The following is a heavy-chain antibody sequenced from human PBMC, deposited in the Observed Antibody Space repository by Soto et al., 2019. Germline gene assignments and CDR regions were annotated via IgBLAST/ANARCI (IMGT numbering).Heavy chain of an antibody. V-gene: IGHV1-2*02. J-gene: IGHJ4*02. CDR1: GYTFTAYY. Sequence: ASVKVSCKPSGYTFTAYYIHWVRQAPGQGLECMGWIDPRSGGTNYAQKFQGRVIMTRDKSINTAYMELRRLTSDDTAVYYCASDDDGAYAYWGQGTLVTVSA. CDR3: ASDDDGAYAY. CDR2: IDPRSGGT. D-gene: IGHD3-16*01.